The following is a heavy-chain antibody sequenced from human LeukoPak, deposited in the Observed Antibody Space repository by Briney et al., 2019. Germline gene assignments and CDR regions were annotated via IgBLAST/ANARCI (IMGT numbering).Heavy chain of an antibody. CDR2: ISGGGGST. J-gene: IGHJ4*02. CDR1: GFTFSSYA. D-gene: IGHD6-19*01. Sequence: GGSLRLTCAASGFTFSSYAMSWVRQAPGKGPEWVSAISGGGGSTYYADSVKGRFTISRDNSKNTLYLQMNSLRAEDTAVYYCAKDRQWLGVFDYWGQGTLVTVSS. CDR3: AKDRQWLGVFDY. V-gene: IGHV3-23*01.